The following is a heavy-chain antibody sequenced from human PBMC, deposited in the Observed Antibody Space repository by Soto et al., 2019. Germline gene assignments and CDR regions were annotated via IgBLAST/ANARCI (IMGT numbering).Heavy chain of an antibody. CDR3: ARAEYSSSWTPYYYYYGMDG. CDR2: VSYDGTKE. D-gene: IGHD6-13*01. Sequence: QVQLVESGGGLVQTAISLTLSCSISGFTFDSYPMHLVRQAPGKGLEWVEVVSYDGTKEDYADAGKGRFTISRDNSKSTQSLQMNGPRADDTAVDYCARAEYSSSWTPYYYYYGMDGWGQGTTVTVSS. V-gene: IGHV3-30*14. CDR1: GFTFDSYP. J-gene: IGHJ6*02.